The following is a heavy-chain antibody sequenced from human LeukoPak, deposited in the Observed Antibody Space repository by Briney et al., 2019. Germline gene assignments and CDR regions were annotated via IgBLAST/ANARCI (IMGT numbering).Heavy chain of an antibody. CDR3: TTDALDFWSGYYTRAYHQNFDY. CDR2: IQSKADGGTT. CDR1: GVPLNSVW. J-gene: IGHJ4*02. D-gene: IGHD3-3*01. Sequence: GRSLRLSCAVSGVPLNSVWMSWVRQAPAKGLEWIGRIQSKADGGTTDYAAPVKGRFTISRDDSKNTLYLQMNSLKTEDTAVYYCTTDALDFWSGYYTRAYHQNFDYWGRGTLVTVSS. V-gene: IGHV3-15*01.